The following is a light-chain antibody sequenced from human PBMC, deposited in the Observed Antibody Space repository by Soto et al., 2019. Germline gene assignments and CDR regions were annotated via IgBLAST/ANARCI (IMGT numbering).Light chain of an antibody. CDR1: SSDVGGYNY. CDR3: CSYAGSYTYV. J-gene: IGLJ1*01. CDR2: DVN. Sequence: QSVLTQPRSVSGSPGQSVTISCTGTSSDVGGYNYVSWYQQHPGKAPKLLIYDVNKRPSGVPDRFSGSKSGNTASLTISGLQAEDEADYYCCSYAGSYTYVFGTGTKVTAL. V-gene: IGLV2-11*01.